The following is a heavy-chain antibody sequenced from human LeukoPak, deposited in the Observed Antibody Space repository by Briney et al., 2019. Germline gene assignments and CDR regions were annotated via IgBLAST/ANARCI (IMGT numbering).Heavy chain of an antibody. CDR2: MYFSGST. CDR3: AAEQVSTSSFDY. V-gene: IGHV4-31*03. CDR1: GGSISSGGLY. Sequence: PSETLSLICTVSGGSISSGGLYWSWIRQHPGKGLEWIGYMYFSGSTKYNPSLKTRVTISSDTSKNQFSLNLSSVTPADTAVYYCAAEQVSTSSFDYWGQGTTVTVSS. D-gene: IGHD5/OR15-5a*01. J-gene: IGHJ4*02.